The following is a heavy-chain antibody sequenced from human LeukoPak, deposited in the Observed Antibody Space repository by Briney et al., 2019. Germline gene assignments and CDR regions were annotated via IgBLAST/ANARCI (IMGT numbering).Heavy chain of an antibody. D-gene: IGHD2-2*01. V-gene: IGHV4-30-4*08. J-gene: IGHJ4*02. CDR1: DVSLSSGDYY. CDR2: ISYGGTT. Sequence: SETLSLTCSVADVSLSSGDYYWSWIRQPPRKGLEWIGYISYGGTTFYNPSLKSRVTISGDTSKYQFSLKLNSVTAADTAVYYCARARPRQYQLLLFDYWGQGTLVTVSS. CDR3: ARARPRQYQLLLFDY.